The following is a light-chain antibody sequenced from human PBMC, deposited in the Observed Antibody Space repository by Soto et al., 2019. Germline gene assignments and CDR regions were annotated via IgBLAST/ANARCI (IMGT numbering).Light chain of an antibody. CDR3: QEYDRSRWT. J-gene: IGKJ1*01. CDR2: GAS. V-gene: IGKV3-20*01. CDR1: QSVSSSF. Sequence: EVVLTQFPGTLSLSPGERATLSCRASQSVSSSFLAWYQQKPGQAPRLLIYGASTRASGIPDRFSGSGSGTDFILTISRLEPEDFAVYYCQEYDRSRWTFGQGTKVDIK.